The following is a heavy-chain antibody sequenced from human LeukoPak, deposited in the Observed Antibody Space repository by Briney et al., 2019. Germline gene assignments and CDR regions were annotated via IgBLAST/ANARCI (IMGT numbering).Heavy chain of an antibody. CDR3: ASVTQSYSSGWYQKERVSNDY. V-gene: IGHV4-34*01. CDR2: INHSGST. J-gene: IGHJ4*02. D-gene: IGHD6-19*01. CDR1: GGSFSGYY. Sequence: SETLSLTCAVYGGSFSGYYWSWIRQPPGKGLEWIGEINHSGSTNYNPSLKSRVTISVDTSKNQFSLKLSSVTAADTAVYYCASVTQSYSSGWYQKERVSNDYWGQGTLVTVSS.